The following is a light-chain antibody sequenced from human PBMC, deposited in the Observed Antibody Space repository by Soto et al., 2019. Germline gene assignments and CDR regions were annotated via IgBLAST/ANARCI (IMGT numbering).Light chain of an antibody. J-gene: IGKJ1*01. Sequence: IVMTQSPDPPPVSLGERPTINCKSSQSVLHSSNNKNYLAWYQQKPGQPPKVLRYGASIREPVVADRLSGSGSGTDCTLTLSSLLAEGEGVYYCLQYNSPAWTVGRGDKV. CDR1: QSVLHSSNNKNY. V-gene: IGKV4-1*01. CDR3: LQYNSPAWT. CDR2: GAS.